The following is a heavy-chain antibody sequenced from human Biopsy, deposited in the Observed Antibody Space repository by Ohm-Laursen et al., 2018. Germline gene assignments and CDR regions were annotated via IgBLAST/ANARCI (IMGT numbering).Heavy chain of an antibody. CDR2: IIPTFDTP. V-gene: IGHV1-69*06. CDR1: GGTFSSYV. D-gene: IGHD3-10*01. J-gene: IGHJ5*02. CDR3: AGGAAKGNPYDH. Sequence: SVKVSCKASGGTFSSYVISWVRQAPGQGLEWMGRIIPTFDTPTYAPDFQGRVTFTADKSTGTAHLDLSRLRSEDTAIYYCAGGAAKGNPYDHWGLGTLVTVSS.